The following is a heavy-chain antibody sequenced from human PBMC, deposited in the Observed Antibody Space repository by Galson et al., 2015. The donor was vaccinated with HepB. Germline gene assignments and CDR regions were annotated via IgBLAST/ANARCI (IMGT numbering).Heavy chain of an antibody. D-gene: IGHD2-15*01. CDR2: VYYTGTT. Sequence: ETLSLTCAVSGASTSSNTYYWSWIRQPPGRGLEWIGSVYYTGTTYYNPSLKSRVTISLDTSKNHFSLKLRSVTAADTAVYYCARHVGESGSYGMDVWGQGTTVTVSS. CDR3: ARHVGESGSYGMDV. J-gene: IGHJ6*02. CDR1: GASTSSNTYY. V-gene: IGHV4-39*01.